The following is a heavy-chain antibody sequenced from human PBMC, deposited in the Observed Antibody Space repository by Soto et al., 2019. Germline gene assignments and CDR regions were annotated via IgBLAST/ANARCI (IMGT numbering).Heavy chain of an antibody. Sequence: PSETLSLTCTVSGGSISSGDYYWSWIRQPPGKGLEWIGYIYYSGSTYYNPSLKSRVTISVDTSKNQFSLKLSSVTAADTAVYYCARAADSSGYYGDYWGQGTLVTVSS. CDR3: ARAADSSGYYGDY. J-gene: IGHJ4*02. CDR1: GGSISSGDYY. CDR2: IYYSGST. D-gene: IGHD3-22*01. V-gene: IGHV4-30-4*01.